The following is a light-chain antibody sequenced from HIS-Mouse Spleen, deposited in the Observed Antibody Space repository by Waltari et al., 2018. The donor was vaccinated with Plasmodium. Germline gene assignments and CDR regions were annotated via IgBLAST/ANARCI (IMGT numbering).Light chain of an antibody. CDR2: AAS. Sequence: DIQMTQSPSSVSASVGDRVTITCRASQGISSWLAWYQKKPGKAPKLLIYAASSLQSWVPSRFSGSGSGTDFTLTISSLQPEDFATYYCQQANSFPWTFGQGTKVEIK. CDR1: QGISSW. J-gene: IGKJ1*01. V-gene: IGKV1-12*01. CDR3: QQANSFPWT.